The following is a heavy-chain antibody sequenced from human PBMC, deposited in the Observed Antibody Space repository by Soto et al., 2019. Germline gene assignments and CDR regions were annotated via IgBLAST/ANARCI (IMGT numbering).Heavy chain of an antibody. CDR3: ARTEMSTIVGWFDP. CDR1: GGSISSGGYY. V-gene: IGHV4-31*03. J-gene: IGHJ5*02. CDR2: IYYSGST. D-gene: IGHD2-21*01. Sequence: QVQLQESGPGLVKPSQTLSLTCTVSGGSISSGGYYWSWIRQHPGKGLEWIGYIYYSGSTYYNPSLKSRVTISVDTSKNQFALKLSSVTAADTAVYYCARTEMSTIVGWFDPWGQGTLVTVSS.